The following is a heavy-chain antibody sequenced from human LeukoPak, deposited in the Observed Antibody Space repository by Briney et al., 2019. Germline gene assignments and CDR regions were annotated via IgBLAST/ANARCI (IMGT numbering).Heavy chain of an antibody. J-gene: IGHJ3*02. CDR3: ARFRTYYYDSSGALNAFDI. CDR2: INPNSGGT. CDR1: GYTFTGYY. V-gene: IGHV1-2*02. Sequence: WASVKVSCKASGYTFTGYYMHWVRQAPGQGLEWMGWINPNSGGTNYAQKFQGRVTMTRDTSISTAYMELSRLRSDDTAVYYCARFRTYYYDSSGALNAFDIWGQGTMVTVSS. D-gene: IGHD3-22*01.